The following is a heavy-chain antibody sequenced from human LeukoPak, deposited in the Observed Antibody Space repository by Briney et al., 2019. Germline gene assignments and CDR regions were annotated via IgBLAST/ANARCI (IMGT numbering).Heavy chain of an antibody. CDR2: IYYSGST. J-gene: IGHJ3*02. D-gene: IGHD2-8*01. V-gene: IGHV4-59*01. Sequence: SGTLSLTCTVSGGSISSYYWSWIRQPPGKGLEWIGYIYYSGSTNYNPSLKSRVTISVDTSKNQFSLKLSSVTAADTAVYYCAREPRYCTNGVCLKDAFDIWGQGTMVTVSS. CDR1: GGSISSYY. CDR3: AREPRYCTNGVCLKDAFDI.